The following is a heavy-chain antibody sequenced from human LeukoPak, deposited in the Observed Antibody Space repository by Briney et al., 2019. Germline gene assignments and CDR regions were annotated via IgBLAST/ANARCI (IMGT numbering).Heavy chain of an antibody. CDR1: GYSISSGYY. J-gene: IGHJ4*02. V-gene: IGHV4-38-2*02. D-gene: IGHD3-10*01. Sequence: SETLSLTCTVSGYSISSGYYWGWIRQPPGKGLEWIGTIYYSGSTYYNPSLKSRVIISVDMPNNQFSLRLSSVTAADTAVYYCARAAEYGSGSYYYFDYWGQGTLVTVSS. CDR3: ARAAEYGSGSYYYFDY. CDR2: IYYSGST.